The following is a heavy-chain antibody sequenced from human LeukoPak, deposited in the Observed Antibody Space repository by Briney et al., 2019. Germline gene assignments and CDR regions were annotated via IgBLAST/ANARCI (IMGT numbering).Heavy chain of an antibody. J-gene: IGHJ4*02. Sequence: SETLSLTCAVSGGAISSYHWSWIRQPAGKGLEWIGRIYTSGSTSYNPSLKSRGTMSVDTSKNQFSLKLNSVTAADTAVYYCARRRTMFGYFAGEFDYWGQGTLVTVSS. CDR2: IYTSGST. V-gene: IGHV4-4*07. CDR1: GGAISSYH. CDR3: ARRRTMFGYFAGEFDY. D-gene: IGHD3-10*02.